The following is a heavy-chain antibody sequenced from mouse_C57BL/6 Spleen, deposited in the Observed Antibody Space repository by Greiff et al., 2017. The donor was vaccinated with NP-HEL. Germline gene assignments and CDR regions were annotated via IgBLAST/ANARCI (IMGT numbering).Heavy chain of an antibody. CDR3: ESGVYYCGNSVPLGFDV. CDR1: GYTFTTYS. CDR2: FHPYNDDT. V-gene: IGHV1-47*01. D-gene: IGHD1-1*01. Sequence: QVQLQQSGAELVKPGASVKMSCKASGYTFTTYSIEWMKQNPGQSLEWIGNFHPYNDDTKYNEKFKGKATLTVEKSSSTVYLELSRLTSDDSAVSYCESGVYYCGNSVPLGFDVWGTGTTVTVSS. J-gene: IGHJ1*03.